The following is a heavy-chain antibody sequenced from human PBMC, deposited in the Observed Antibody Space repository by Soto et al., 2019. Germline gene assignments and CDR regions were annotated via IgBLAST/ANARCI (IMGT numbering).Heavy chain of an antibody. CDR3: AKDRLQTLYYYGMDV. CDR2: ISGSGGST. CDR1: GFTFSSYA. J-gene: IGHJ6*02. V-gene: IGHV3-23*01. Sequence: GGSLRLSCAASGFTFSSYAMSWVRQAPGKGLEWVSAISGSGGSTYYADSVKGRFTISRDNSKNTLYLQMNSLRAEDTAVYYCAKDRLQTLYYYGMDVWGQGTTVTVSS.